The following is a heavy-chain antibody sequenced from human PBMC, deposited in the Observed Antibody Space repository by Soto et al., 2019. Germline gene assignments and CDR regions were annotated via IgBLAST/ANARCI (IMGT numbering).Heavy chain of an antibody. CDR2: IYWDDYK. Sequence: QITLKESGPTLVKPTQTLTLTCTFSGFSLDTSGVCVGWIRQPPGKALEWVAVIYWDDYKHFSPSLESRLTITKDTSKNLVVLTMTDMDPVDTATYYCAHKGSGLYPLDYLGQGTLVTVSS. CDR3: AHKGSGLYPLDY. V-gene: IGHV2-5*02. D-gene: IGHD3-10*01. CDR1: GFSLDTSGVC. J-gene: IGHJ4*02.